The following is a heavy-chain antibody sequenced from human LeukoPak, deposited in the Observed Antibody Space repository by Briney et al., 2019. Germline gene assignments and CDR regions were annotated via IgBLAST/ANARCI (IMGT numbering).Heavy chain of an antibody. CDR1: GFIFSSYG. CDR3: SKATPPRDGSNPDY. Sequence: GGSLRLSCAASGFIFSSYGMHWVRQAPGMGLEWVAVISYDGRNKYYADSVKGRFTISRDNSKNTLYLQMNSLRAEDTALYYCSKATPPRDGSNPDYWGQGTLVTVSS. V-gene: IGHV3-30*18. D-gene: IGHD5-24*01. J-gene: IGHJ4*02. CDR2: ISYDGRNK.